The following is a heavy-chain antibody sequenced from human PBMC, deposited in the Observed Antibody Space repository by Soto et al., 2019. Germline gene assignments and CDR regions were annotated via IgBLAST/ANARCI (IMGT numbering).Heavy chain of an antibody. CDR1: GGSIISTTYY. CDR2: VYYSGST. Sequence: SETLSLTCTVSGGSIISTTYYWGWIRQPPGKGLEWIGSVYYSGSTYYNSSLKSRVTVSVDTSKNQFSLRLRSVTAADTGVYYCARDAVAGTDYWGQGIQVTVSS. CDR3: ARDAVAGTDY. V-gene: IGHV4-39*02. D-gene: IGHD6-19*01. J-gene: IGHJ4*02.